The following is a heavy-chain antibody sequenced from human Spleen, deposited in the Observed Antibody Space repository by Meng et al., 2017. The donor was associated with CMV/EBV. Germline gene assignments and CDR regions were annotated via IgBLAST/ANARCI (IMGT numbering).Heavy chain of an antibody. V-gene: IGHV3-21*01. CDR1: GFTLSPYS. Sequence: GESLKISCAASGFTLSPYSMNWVRQAPGKGLEGVASISSSSTYIHYAGSVKARFTISRDNAKNSLYLQMNRLRAEDTAVYFCASREGGYWGQGTLVTVSS. D-gene: IGHD3-16*01. CDR2: ISSSSTYI. CDR3: ASREGGY. J-gene: IGHJ4*02.